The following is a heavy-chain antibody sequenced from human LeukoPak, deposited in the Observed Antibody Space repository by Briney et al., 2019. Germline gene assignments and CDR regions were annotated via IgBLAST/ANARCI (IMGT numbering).Heavy chain of an antibody. J-gene: IGHJ6*03. V-gene: IGHV4-39*01. CDR3: ATRRAGYYYLDV. CDR2: MFYSGST. CDR1: GGSIGSSSYY. D-gene: IGHD6-19*01. Sequence: SETLSLTCTVSGGSIGSSSYYWGWIRQPPGKGLEWIGSMFYSGSTYYNPSLKSRVTISMDMSQNQFSLKLSSVTAADTAVYYCATRRAGYYYLDVWGKGTTVTVSS.